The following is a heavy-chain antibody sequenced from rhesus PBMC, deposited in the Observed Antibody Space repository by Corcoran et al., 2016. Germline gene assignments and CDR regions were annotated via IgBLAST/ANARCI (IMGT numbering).Heavy chain of an antibody. CDR1: GGSISGSY. J-gene: IGHJ4*01. D-gene: IGHD3-34*01. CDR2: IGGRSGIT. CDR3: ARGPWGY. V-gene: IGHV4-165*02. Sequence: VQLQESGPGLVKPSETLSLTCDGYGGSISGSYWNCLRQPPGKGLDWIGYIGGRSGITYYNPSLKRRVTISTDTSKNQFSLKLSSVTAADTAVYYCARGPWGYWGQGVLVTVSS.